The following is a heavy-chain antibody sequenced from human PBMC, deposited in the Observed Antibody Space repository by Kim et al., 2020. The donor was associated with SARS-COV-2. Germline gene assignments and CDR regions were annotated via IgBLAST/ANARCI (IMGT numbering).Heavy chain of an antibody. CDR3: ARGGKSVWYAAFDW. J-gene: IGHJ4*02. CDR2: TSTASEYI. D-gene: IGHD6-13*01. V-gene: IGHV3-21*01. CDR1: GFIFTTYN. Sequence: GGSLRLSCAASGFIFTTYNMIWVRQAPGKGLEWVSYTSTASEYIYYADSVKGRFTISRDNPKNSLYLQMNGLRVEDTAVYYCARGGKSVWYAAFDWWGQGTLVTVSS.